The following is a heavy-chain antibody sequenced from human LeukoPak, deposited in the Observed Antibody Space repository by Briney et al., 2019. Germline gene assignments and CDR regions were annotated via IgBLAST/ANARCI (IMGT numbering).Heavy chain of an antibody. D-gene: IGHD3-10*01. V-gene: IGHV1-2*02. CDR1: GYTFTSNY. CDR2: IDPNNGGT. J-gene: IGHJ4*02. Sequence: ASVKVSCKAFGYTFTSNYVHWVRQAPGHGLEWVGWIDPNNGGTYYSQQFQGRVTMTRDTSITTAYMELDSLRSDDTAVYYCARDCKDDGFGAEGSLDFWGQGTLVTVSS. CDR3: ARDCKDDGFGAEGSLDF.